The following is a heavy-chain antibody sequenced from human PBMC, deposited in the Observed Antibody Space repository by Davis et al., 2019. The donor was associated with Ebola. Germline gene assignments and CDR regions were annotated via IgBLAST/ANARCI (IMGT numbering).Heavy chain of an antibody. CDR2: VSRIGDT. CDR1: GGSFSGYF. V-gene: IGHV4-34*01. CDR3: ARTALTSISDSGLGYNYFDP. J-gene: IGHJ5*02. D-gene: IGHD2-21*02. Sequence: MPGGSLRLSCAVYGGSFSGYFWSWVRQAPGKGLEWVGEVSRIGDTNYNPSLEGRVTISLDTSKNQFSLRLDSMTAADTAVYYCARTALTSISDSGLGYNYFDPWGQGTLVTVSS.